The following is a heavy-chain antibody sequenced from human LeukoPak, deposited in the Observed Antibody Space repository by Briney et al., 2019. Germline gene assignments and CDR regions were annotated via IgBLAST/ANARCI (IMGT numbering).Heavy chain of an antibody. Sequence: GPSLRPSCAASGFTFSSYGMSWVRQDRGKGMEWFSCISGSGGSTYYADSVKGLFTIFRDHSQNTLYLQMDSLRAEETALYCCAKEYSGYDFDFWGQGTLVTVSS. CDR3: AKEYSGYDFDF. V-gene: IGHV3-23*01. CDR1: GFTFSSYG. D-gene: IGHD5-12*01. J-gene: IGHJ4*02. CDR2: ISGSGGST.